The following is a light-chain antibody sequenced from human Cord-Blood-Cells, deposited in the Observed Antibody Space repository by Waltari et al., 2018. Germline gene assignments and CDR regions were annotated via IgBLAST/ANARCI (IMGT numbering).Light chain of an antibody. V-gene: IGKV1-39*01. Sequence: DIQMTQSPSSLSASVGDRVTITCRASQSISSYLNLYQQKPGKAPKLLIYAASSLQSGVPSRFSGSGSGTDFTLTISSLQPEDFATYDCQQSYSTPRTFGPGTKVDIK. CDR2: AAS. J-gene: IGKJ3*01. CDR3: QQSYSTPRT. CDR1: QSISSY.